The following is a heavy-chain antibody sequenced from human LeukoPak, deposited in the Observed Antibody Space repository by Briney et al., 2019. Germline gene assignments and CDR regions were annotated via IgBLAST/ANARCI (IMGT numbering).Heavy chain of an antibody. D-gene: IGHD2-2*01. J-gene: IGHJ6*02. V-gene: IGHV3-66*01. CDR2: IKTGGGN. CDR1: GFTVSSNS. CDR3: ARGQEVFSSPWQWGPKKKYHYTSMDV. Sequence: GGSLRLSCAASGFTVSSNSMTWVRQAPGKSLGWDSVIKTGGGNNYGDSVKGRFIVSRDSSTTVSLQMNNLRAEDTAVYFCARGQEVFSSPWQWGPKKKYHYTSMDVWGQGTTVTVSS.